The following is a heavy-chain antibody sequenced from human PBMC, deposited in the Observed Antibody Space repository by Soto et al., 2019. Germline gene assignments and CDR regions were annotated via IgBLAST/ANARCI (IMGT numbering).Heavy chain of an antibody. J-gene: IGHJ4*02. D-gene: IGHD2-2*01. CDR3: VRGCGRASCPYFFDY. CDR2: MRQDGSEK. CDR1: GFTFSTYW. V-gene: IGHV3-7*01. Sequence: PVGSLGLSCAASGFTFSTYWMSWVRQAPGKGLEWVATMRQDGSEKHHVDSVEGRFTISRDNAKNSMYLQTNSLRAEDTAMYYCVRGCGRASCPYFFDYWGQGTLVTVSS.